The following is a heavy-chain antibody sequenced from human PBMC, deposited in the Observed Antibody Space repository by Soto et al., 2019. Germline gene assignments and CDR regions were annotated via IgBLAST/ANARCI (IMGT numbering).Heavy chain of an antibody. Sequence: EVQLVESGGGLVQPGGSLRLSCAASGFTFSSYAMHWVRQAPGKGLEYVSAISSNGGSTYYANSVKGRFTISRDNSKNTLYLQMGSLRAEDMAVYYWARSGSQLEPVGELDYYMDVWGKGNTVTVSS. J-gene: IGHJ6*03. CDR2: ISSNGGST. CDR3: ARSGSQLEPVGELDYYMDV. V-gene: IGHV3-64*01. D-gene: IGHD1-1*01. CDR1: GFTFSSYA.